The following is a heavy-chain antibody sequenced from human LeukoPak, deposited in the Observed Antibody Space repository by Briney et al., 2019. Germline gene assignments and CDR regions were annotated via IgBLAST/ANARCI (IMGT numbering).Heavy chain of an antibody. D-gene: IGHD1-26*01. V-gene: IGHV3-53*01. CDR3: ARCKIGSHFDY. CDR2: IYIGGSA. CDR1: GLTVSKIY. J-gene: IGHJ4*02. Sequence: GGSLRLSCAASGLTVSKIYMSGVRQAPGKGLEWVSVIYIGGSAYYGDSVKGRFTISRDSSENTVYLQMTSPRVEDTAVYYCARCKIGSHFDYWGQGTLVTVSS.